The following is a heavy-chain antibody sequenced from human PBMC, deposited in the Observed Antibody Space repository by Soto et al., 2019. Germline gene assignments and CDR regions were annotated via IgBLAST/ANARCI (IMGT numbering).Heavy chain of an antibody. D-gene: IGHD3-22*01. Sequence: QVQLVQSGAEVKKPGASVKVSCKASGYTFTSYGISWVRQAPGQGLEWMGWISPYNGNTNYAQKLPGRVTMTTDTSTSLAYMELRSLRSDDTAVYYCARVKGGAVVPATDFDYWGQGTLVTVSS. V-gene: IGHV1-18*04. J-gene: IGHJ4*02. CDR2: ISPYNGNT. CDR3: ARVKGGAVVPATDFDY. CDR1: GYTFTSYG.